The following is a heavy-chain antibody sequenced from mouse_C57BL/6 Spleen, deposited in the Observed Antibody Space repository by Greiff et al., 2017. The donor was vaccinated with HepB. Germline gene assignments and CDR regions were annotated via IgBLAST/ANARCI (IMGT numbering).Heavy chain of an antibody. CDR2: ISSGSSTI. J-gene: IGHJ2*01. Sequence: EVHLVESGGGLVKPGGSLKLSCAASGFTFSDYGMHWVRQAPEKGLEWVAYISSGSSTIYYAHTVKGRFTISRDNATNTLFLQMTSLRSEDTAMYYCARGDYYGRFDYWGQGTTLTVSS. V-gene: IGHV5-17*01. D-gene: IGHD1-1*01. CDR1: GFTFSDYG. CDR3: ARGDYYGRFDY.